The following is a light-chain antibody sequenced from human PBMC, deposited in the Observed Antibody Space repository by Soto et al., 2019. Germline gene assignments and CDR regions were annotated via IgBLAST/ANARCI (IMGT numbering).Light chain of an antibody. CDR2: GAS. CDR3: PQYNNWPPWT. Sequence: EIVLTQSPATLSVSPGERATLSCRASQSVNSNLAWYQQKPGQAPRLLIYGASTRATGIPARFSGSGSGTEFTPTLSRPQSEDFAVYYCPQYNNWPPWTFGQGTKVEIK. V-gene: IGKV3-15*01. CDR1: QSVNSN. J-gene: IGKJ1*01.